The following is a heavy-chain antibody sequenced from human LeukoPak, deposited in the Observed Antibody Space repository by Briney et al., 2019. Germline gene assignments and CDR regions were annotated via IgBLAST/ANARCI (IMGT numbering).Heavy chain of an antibody. CDR3: ARGDSFYDSSGLGY. V-gene: IGHV4-34*01. Sequence: PSETLSLTCAVYGGSFSGYYWSWIRQPPGKGLEWIGEINLSGSTNYNPSLKSRVTISVDTSKNQFSLKLSSVTAADTAVYYCARGDSFYDSSGLGYWGQGTLVTVSS. CDR1: GGSFSGYY. J-gene: IGHJ4*02. D-gene: IGHD3-22*01. CDR2: INLSGST.